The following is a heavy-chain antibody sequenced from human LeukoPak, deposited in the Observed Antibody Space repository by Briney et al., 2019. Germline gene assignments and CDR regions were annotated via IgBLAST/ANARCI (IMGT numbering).Heavy chain of an antibody. Sequence: PGESLRLSCAASGFTFSTYAMSWVRQAPGKGLEWVSSISDVGYTHYADSVKGRFTISRDNSKNTLYLQTNSLRAEDTAVYYCAREKDSSWGYWGQGTLVTVSS. CDR3: AREKDSSWGY. CDR2: ISDVGYT. J-gene: IGHJ4*02. CDR1: GFTFSTYA. D-gene: IGHD6-13*01. V-gene: IGHV3-23*01.